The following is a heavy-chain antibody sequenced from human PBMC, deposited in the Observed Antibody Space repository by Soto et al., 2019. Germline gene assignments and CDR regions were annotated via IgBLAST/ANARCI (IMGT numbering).Heavy chain of an antibody. D-gene: IGHD6-19*01. J-gene: IGHJ4*02. CDR2: IYYSGST. Sequence: QLQLQESGPGLVKPSETLSLTCTVSGGSISSSSYYWGWIRQPPGKGLEWIGSIYYSGSTYYNPSLKSRVTISVDTSKNQFSLKLSSVTAADTAVYYCARHIAGYSSGWYGYYFYYWGQGTLVTVSS. CDR1: GGSISSSSYY. CDR3: ARHIAGYSSGWYGYYFYY. V-gene: IGHV4-39*01.